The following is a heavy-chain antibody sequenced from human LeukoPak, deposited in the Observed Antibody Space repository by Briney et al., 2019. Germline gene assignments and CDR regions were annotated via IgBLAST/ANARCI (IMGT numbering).Heavy chain of an antibody. Sequence: GGSLRLSCAASGFTFSDYAMSWVRQAPGKGLEWVSYISSSGNSIYYADSVKGRFTISRDNAENSLYLQMNNLRAEDTAVYFCAREIGLRIDFWGQGTLVTVSS. V-gene: IGHV3-11*04. CDR3: AREIGLRIDF. D-gene: IGHD5/OR15-5a*01. J-gene: IGHJ4*02. CDR2: ISSSGNSI. CDR1: GFTFSDYA.